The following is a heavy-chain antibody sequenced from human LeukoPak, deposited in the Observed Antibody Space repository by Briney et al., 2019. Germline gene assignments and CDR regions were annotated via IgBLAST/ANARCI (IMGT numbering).Heavy chain of an antibody. CDR3: ARDSRITMVRGVIPYYYYMDV. Sequence: PGGSLRLSCAASGFTFSSYAMHWVRQAPGKGLEWVSYISSSGSTIYYADSVKGRFTISRDNAKNSLYLQMNSLRAEDTAVYYCARDSRITMVRGVIPYYYYMDVWGKGTTVTISS. CDR1: GFTFSSYA. J-gene: IGHJ6*03. D-gene: IGHD3-10*01. CDR2: ISSSGSTI. V-gene: IGHV3-48*03.